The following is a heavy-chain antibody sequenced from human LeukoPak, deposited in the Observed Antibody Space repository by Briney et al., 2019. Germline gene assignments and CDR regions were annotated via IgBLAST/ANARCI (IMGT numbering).Heavy chain of an antibody. D-gene: IGHD3-3*01. CDR1: GFTVSSNY. CDR2: IYSGGST. V-gene: IGHV3-66*01. Sequence: GGSLRLSCAASGFTVSSNYMSWVRQAPGKGLEWVSVIYSGGSTYYADSVKGRVTISRDNSKKTLYLQMNSLRAEDTAVYYCARAPDFWSGYKNWGQGTLVTVSS. J-gene: IGHJ4*02. CDR3: ARAPDFWSGYKN.